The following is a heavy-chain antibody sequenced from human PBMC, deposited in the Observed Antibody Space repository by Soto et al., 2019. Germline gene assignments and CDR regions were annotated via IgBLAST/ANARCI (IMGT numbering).Heavy chain of an antibody. CDR3: AKTGHVVVVQHDRSWYET. CDR2: VSGSGGST. CDR1: GFTFNDYA. D-gene: IGHD2-2*01. V-gene: IGHV3-23*01. J-gene: IGHJ5*02. Sequence: HPVGSLRLSCAASGFTFNDYAMSWVRQAPGEGLEWVSTVSGSGGSTYYADSVKGRFTISRDNSKNTLYLQMNSLRVDDTALYYCAKTGHVVVVQHDRSWYETWGQGNLLTVSS.